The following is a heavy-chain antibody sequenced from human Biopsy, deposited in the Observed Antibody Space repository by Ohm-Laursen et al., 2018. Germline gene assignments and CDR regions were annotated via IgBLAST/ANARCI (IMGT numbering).Heavy chain of an antibody. D-gene: IGHD3-16*01. Sequence: SDTLSLTCPVYGESFNGYYWSWIRQTPGKGLEWIGEINHSGRTNYNPSLKSRVTISVDTSKNQFSLKLTSVTAADTSLYYCTRAGGGKIYGLWGQGTLVTVSS. V-gene: IGHV4-34*01. CDR2: INHSGRT. CDR1: GESFNGYY. CDR3: TRAGGGKIYGL. J-gene: IGHJ4*02.